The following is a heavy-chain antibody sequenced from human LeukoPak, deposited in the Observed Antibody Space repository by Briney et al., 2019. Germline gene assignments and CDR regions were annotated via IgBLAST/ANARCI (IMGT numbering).Heavy chain of an antibody. D-gene: IGHD6-19*01. CDR1: GFSFSDYS. J-gene: IGHJ4*02. CDR2: ISYDGSNE. V-gene: IGHV3-30-3*01. Sequence: GGSLRLSCAASGFSFSDYSMHWVRQAPGKGLEWVAIISYDGSNERYADSVKGRFTISRDNSKNTLYLQMNSLRTEDTAVYFCAKDRAITVAGTGLEYWGQGTPVTVSS. CDR3: AKDRAITVAGTGLEY.